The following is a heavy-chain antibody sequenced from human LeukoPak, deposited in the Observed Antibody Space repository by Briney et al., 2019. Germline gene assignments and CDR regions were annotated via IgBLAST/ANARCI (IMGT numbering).Heavy chain of an antibody. J-gene: IGHJ4*02. CDR2: ISAYKGNT. CDR3: ARDLLNYYGSGSYPSIYFDY. Sequence: GASVKVSCKASGYTFTSYGISWVRQAPGQGLEWMRWISAYKGNTNYAQKLQGRVTMTTDTSTSTAYMELRSLRSDDTAVYYCARDLLNYYGSGSYPSIYFDYWGQGTLVTVSS. V-gene: IGHV1-18*01. CDR1: GYTFTSYG. D-gene: IGHD3-10*01.